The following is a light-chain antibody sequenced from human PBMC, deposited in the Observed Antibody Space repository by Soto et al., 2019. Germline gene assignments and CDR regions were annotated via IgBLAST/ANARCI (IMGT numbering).Light chain of an antibody. Sequence: DIQMTQSPSSLSVCVGDRVTITCRASQTISNYLNWYQQKPGTAPQLLMYASFNLQSGVPSRFSGSGSGTAFTLTISSLQPEDFATYYCQQSYSTPYTVGQGTNLEI. CDR2: ASF. CDR1: QTISNY. V-gene: IGKV1-39*01. CDR3: QQSYSTPYT. J-gene: IGKJ2*01.